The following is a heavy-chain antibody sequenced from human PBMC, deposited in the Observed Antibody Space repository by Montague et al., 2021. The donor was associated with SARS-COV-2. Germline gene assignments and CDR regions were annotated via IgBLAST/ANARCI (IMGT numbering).Heavy chain of an antibody. D-gene: IGHD2-15*01. V-gene: IGHV4-39*01. CDR3: TGQRWRGRFDP. CDR2: VXWRGQT. J-gene: IGHJ5*02. CDR1: GGSVYSNADHLNSDY. Sequence: SETLSLTCDVSGGSVYSNADHLNSDYWACVRQSPGRGLEWIGSVXWRGQTWQNPSFRGRLTMSVDTSKNSVSLRLTSVTAADTAMYYCTGQRWRGRFDPWGLGTLVIVSS.